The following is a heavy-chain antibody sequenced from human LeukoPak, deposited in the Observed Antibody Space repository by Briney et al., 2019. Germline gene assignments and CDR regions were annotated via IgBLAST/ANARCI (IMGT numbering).Heavy chain of an antibody. J-gene: IGHJ4*02. CDR1: GGSISSYY. CDR3: ARHASGDYYGSE. Sequence: SETLSLTCTVSGGSISSYYWSWIRQPPGKGLEWIGYIYYSGSTNYNPSLKSRVTISVDTSKNQFSLKLSSVTAADTAVYYCARHASGDYYGSEWGQGTLVTVSS. CDR2: IYYSGST. D-gene: IGHD3-10*01. V-gene: IGHV4-59*08.